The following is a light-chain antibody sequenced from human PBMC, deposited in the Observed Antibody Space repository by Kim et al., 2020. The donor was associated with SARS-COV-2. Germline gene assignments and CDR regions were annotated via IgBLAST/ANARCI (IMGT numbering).Light chain of an antibody. V-gene: IGKV3-15*01. CDR1: HSGSNN. CDR2: GAS. CDR3: QQYNKWPLLYT. Sequence: SPGERTTRSCWARHSGSNNLAWYQQKPGQAPRLLIYGASTRATGIPARFSGSGSETEFTLTITSLQSEDFAVYYCQQYNKWPLLYTFGQGTKLEI. J-gene: IGKJ2*01.